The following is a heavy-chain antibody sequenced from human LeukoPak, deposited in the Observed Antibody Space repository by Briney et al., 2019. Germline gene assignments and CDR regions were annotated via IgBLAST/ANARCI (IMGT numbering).Heavy chain of an antibody. V-gene: IGHV3-30*02. J-gene: IGHJ4*02. D-gene: IGHD3-10*01. Sequence: AGSLRLSCEGSGFTFSNYGIHWVRQGPGQGLEWVAFILFDGSNTKYAASVKGRFTISRDNSENTVYLQMSTLTIDDTAMYYCTNQKFSGSHLFGYWGQGTVVTVSS. CDR3: TNQKFSGSHLFGY. CDR2: ILFDGSNT. CDR1: GFTFSNYG.